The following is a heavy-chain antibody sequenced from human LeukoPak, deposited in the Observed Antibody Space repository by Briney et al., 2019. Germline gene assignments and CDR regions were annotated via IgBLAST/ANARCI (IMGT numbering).Heavy chain of an antibody. CDR3: ARHGSSGYRRRSFDY. V-gene: IGHV4-39*01. CDR2: IYYSGST. CDR1: GGSISSSSYY. Sequence: SETLSLTCTVSGGSISSSSYYWGWIRQPPGKGLEWIGSIYYSGSTNYNPSLKSRVTISVDTSKNQFSLKLSSVTAADTAVYYCARHGSSGYRRRSFDYWGQGTLVTVSS. D-gene: IGHD3-22*01. J-gene: IGHJ4*02.